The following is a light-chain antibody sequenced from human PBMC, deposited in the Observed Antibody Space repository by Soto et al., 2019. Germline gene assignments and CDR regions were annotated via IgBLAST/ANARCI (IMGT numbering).Light chain of an antibody. Sequence: IHRTQYTCTLSASVLVRVAITFRASQNIGTSLAWYQQTPGNAPKLLISDASTLESGVPSRFGGSGSGTEFSLTIRGLQTDDFASYYCQQYDYSRTFGQGTKVDIK. J-gene: IGKJ1*01. CDR3: QQYDYSRT. CDR1: QNIGTS. V-gene: IGKV1-5*01. CDR2: DAS.